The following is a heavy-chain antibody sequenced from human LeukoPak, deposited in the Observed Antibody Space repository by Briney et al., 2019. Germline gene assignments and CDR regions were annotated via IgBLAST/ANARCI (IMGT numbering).Heavy chain of an antibody. CDR2: IYPADSDT. V-gene: IGHV5-51*01. Sequence: GEYLKISCQFSGYLFTHYWIRWVRQIPGKGLKSMGIIYPADSDTTYSPSFQGPITILTAKSISTAYLQWSSLTASDTAMYYCARDSTGAADYWGQGIQVTVSS. J-gene: IGHJ4*02. CDR3: ARDSTGAADY. CDR1: GYLFTHYW. D-gene: IGHD7-27*01.